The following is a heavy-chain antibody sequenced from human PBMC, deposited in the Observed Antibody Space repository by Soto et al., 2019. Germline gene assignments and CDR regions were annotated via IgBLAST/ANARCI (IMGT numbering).Heavy chain of an antibody. Sequence: EVQLVESGGGLVKPGGSLRLSCAASGFTFSSYSMNWVRQAPGKGLEWVSSISSSSSYIYYADSVKGRFTISRDNAKNSLYLQMNSLRAEDTAVYYCARSPAPVVRGAFDIWGQGTMVTVSS. CDR1: GFTFSSYS. J-gene: IGHJ3*02. D-gene: IGHD2-15*01. V-gene: IGHV3-21*04. CDR3: ARSPAPVVRGAFDI. CDR2: ISSSSSYI.